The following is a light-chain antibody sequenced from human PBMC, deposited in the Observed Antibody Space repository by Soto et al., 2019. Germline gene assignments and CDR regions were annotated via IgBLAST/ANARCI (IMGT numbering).Light chain of an antibody. CDR3: QQYNNWPPYT. CDR1: QSISGN. V-gene: IGKV3-15*01. J-gene: IGKJ2*01. Sequence: EVVMTQSPATLSASPGERATLSYRASQSISGNLAWYQQRPGQAPRLLIYGASTRATGIPARFSGSGSGTEFALTISSLQSEDFAIYYCQQYNNWPPYTFGQGTKLEIK. CDR2: GAS.